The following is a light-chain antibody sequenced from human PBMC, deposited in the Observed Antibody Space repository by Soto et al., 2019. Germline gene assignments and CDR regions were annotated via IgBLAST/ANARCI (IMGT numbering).Light chain of an antibody. CDR3: QQYSTYSRWT. J-gene: IGKJ1*01. Sequence: IQMTQSPSTLSASVGDRVTITCRASQSISTWLAWYQQTPGKAPNLLIYDASSLESGVPSRFSGSGSGTEFTLTISNLQPDDFATYYCQQYSTYSRWTFGQGTKVEIK. V-gene: IGKV1-5*01. CDR1: QSISTW. CDR2: DAS.